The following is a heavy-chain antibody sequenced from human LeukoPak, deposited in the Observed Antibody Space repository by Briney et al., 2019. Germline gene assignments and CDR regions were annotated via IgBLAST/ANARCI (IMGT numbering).Heavy chain of an antibody. CDR2: ISGSGGST. CDR3: AKDSVSYYYDSSAYFDY. J-gene: IGHJ4*02. Sequence: TGGSLRLSCAASGFTFSSYAMSWVRQAPGKGLEWVSAISGSGGSTYYADSVKGRFTISRDNSKNTLYLQMNSLRAEDTAVYYCAKDSVSYYYDSSAYFDYWGQGTLVTVSS. V-gene: IGHV3-23*01. D-gene: IGHD3-22*01. CDR1: GFTFSSYA.